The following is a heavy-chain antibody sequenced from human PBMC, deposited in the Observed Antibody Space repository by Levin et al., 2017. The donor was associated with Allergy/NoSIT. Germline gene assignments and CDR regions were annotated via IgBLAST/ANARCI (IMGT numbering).Heavy chain of an antibody. D-gene: IGHD6-6*01. V-gene: IGHV3-53*01. Sequence: GGSLRLSCAASGFTVSSNYMSWVRQAPGKGLEWVSVIYSGGSTYYADSVKGRFTISRDNSKNTLYLQMNSLRAEDTAVYYCARDPGSSGHYYYYYGMDVWGQGTTVTVSS. CDR1: GFTVSSNY. CDR2: IYSGGST. J-gene: IGHJ6*02. CDR3: ARDPGSSGHYYYYYGMDV.